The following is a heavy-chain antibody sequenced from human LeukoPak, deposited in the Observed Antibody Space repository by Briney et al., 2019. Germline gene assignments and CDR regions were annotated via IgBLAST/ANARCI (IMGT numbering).Heavy chain of an antibody. CDR1: GGSISSSSYY. D-gene: IGHD6-13*01. J-gene: IGHJ6*03. CDR2: IYYSGST. V-gene: IGHV4-39*07. CDR3: ARGIAAGEYYYYYYYMDV. Sequence: PSETLSPTCTVSGGSISSSSYYWGWIRQPPGKGLEWIGSIYYSGSTYYNPSLKSRVTISVDTSKNQFSLKLSSVTAADTAVYYCARGIAAGEYYYYYYYMDVWGKGTTVTTSS.